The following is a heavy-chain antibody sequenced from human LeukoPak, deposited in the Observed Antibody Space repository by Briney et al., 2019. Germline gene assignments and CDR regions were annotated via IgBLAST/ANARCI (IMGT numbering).Heavy chain of an antibody. CDR3: ARPLGGY. Sequence: KPSETLSLTCAVYGGSFSGYYWSWIRQPPGKGLEWIGEINHSGSTNYNPSLKSRVTISVDTSKNQFSLKLSSVTAADTAVCYCARPLGGYWGQGTLVTVSS. CDR2: INHSGST. V-gene: IGHV4-34*01. J-gene: IGHJ4*02. CDR1: GGSFSGYY.